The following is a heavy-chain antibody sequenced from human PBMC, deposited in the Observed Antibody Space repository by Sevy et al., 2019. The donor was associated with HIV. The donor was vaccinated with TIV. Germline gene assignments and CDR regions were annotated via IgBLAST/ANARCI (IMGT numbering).Heavy chain of an antibody. CDR1: GYTFTAYY. J-gene: IGHJ4*02. V-gene: IGHV1-2*02. CDR3: ARMGDYYDSSGYYPLKF. D-gene: IGHD3-22*01. CDR2: INPNSDGT. Sequence: ASVKVSCKASGYTFTAYYIHWERQAPGRGLEWMGWINPNSDGTYFAKKFQDSVTLTTDTSVNTAYMELRSLRFDDTAVYYCARMGDYYDSSGYYPLKFWGQGTLVTVSS.